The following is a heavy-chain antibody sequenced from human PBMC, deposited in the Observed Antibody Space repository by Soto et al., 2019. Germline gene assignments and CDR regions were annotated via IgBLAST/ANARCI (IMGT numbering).Heavy chain of an antibody. CDR3: ARDKGYSYGSHWFDP. D-gene: IGHD5-18*01. CDR2: IYHSGST. Sequence: PSETLSLTCAVSGYSISSGYYWGWIRQPPGKGLEWIGSIYHSGSTYYNPSLKSRVTISVDTSKNQFSLKLSSVTAADTAVYYCARDKGYSYGSHWFDPWGQGTLVTVSS. CDR1: GYSISSGYY. V-gene: IGHV4-38-2*02. J-gene: IGHJ5*02.